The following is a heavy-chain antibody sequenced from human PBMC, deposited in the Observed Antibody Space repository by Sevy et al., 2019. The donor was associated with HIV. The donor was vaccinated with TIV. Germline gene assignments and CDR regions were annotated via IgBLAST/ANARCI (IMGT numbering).Heavy chain of an antibody. Sequence: GGSLRLSCAASGFPFSDAWMNWVRQVPGKGLEWVGLIKNENDGGATDYADPVKGRSIISREDSNNTLYLQMSSLKTADNATYYCSTDWGTGSTSVRAFDLWGQGTMVTVSS. D-gene: IGHD1-7*01. CDR3: STDWGTGSTSVRAFDL. CDR1: GFPFSDAW. CDR2: IKNENDGGAT. V-gene: IGHV3-15*01. J-gene: IGHJ3*01.